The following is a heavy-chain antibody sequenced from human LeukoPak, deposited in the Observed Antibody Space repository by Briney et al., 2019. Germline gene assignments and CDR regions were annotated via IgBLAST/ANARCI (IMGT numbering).Heavy chain of an antibody. CDR1: GFTFSSYW. J-gene: IGHJ4*02. CDR2: TRPDGSFT. V-gene: IGHV3-74*01. Sequence: GGSLRLSCAASGFTFSSYWMSWVRQAPGQGLEWVSRTRPDGSFTTYADSVQGRFSISRDIAKNTLYLQMNTLRAEDTAVYYCARDLRASDHWGQGTLVTVSS. CDR3: ARDLRASDH.